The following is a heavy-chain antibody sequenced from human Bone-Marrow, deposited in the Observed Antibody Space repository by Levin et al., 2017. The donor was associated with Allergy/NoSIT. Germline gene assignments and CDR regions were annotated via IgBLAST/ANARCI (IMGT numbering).Heavy chain of an antibody. CDR3: AKDGAPFRGVMITLLVDY. Sequence: GGSLRLSCAASGFTFSSYGMHWVRQAPGKGLEWVAVISYDGSNKYYADSVKGRFTISRDNSKNTLYLQMNSLRAEDTAVYYCAKDGAPFRGVMITLLVDYWGQGSLVTVSS. CDR2: ISYDGSNK. V-gene: IGHV3-30*18. CDR1: GFTFSSYG. J-gene: IGHJ4*02. D-gene: IGHD3-10*01.